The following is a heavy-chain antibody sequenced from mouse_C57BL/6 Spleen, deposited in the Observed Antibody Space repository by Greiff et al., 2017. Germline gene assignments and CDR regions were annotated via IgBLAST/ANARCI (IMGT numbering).Heavy chain of an antibody. J-gene: IGHJ4*01. V-gene: IGHV1-42*01. CDR1: GYSFTGYY. CDR2: INPSTGGT. CDR3: ARGILSNYDYYAMDY. D-gene: IGHD2-5*01. Sequence: VQLKESGPELVKPGASVKISCKASGYSFTGYYMNWVKQSPEKSLEWIGEINPSTGGTTYNQKFKAKATLTVDKSSSTAYMQLKSLTSEDSAVYYCARGILSNYDYYAMDYWGQGTSVTVSS.